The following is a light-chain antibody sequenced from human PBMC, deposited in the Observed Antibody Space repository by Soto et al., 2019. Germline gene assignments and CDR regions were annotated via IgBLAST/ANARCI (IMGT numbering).Light chain of an antibody. J-gene: IGLJ2*01. V-gene: IGLV2-14*01. CDR1: SGDVGGYNY. Sequence: QSALTQPASVSGSPGQSITISCTGTSGDVGGYNYVSWYQKHPGKAPKIMIYEVSNRPSGVSNRFSGSKSGNTASLTISGLQAEDEADYYCSSYTSSSTLVFGGGPKLTVL. CDR2: EVS. CDR3: SSYTSSSTLV.